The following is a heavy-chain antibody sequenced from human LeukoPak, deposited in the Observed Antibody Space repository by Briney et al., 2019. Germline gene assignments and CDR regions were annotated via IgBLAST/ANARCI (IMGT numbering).Heavy chain of an antibody. Sequence: ASVKVSCNASGYSFTSYGISWVRQAPGQGLEWMGWISAYNSNTNYAQNLQGSVTMTTDTSTSTVYLDLRSLRSDDTAVYYCARAAGGGYFDFWGQGTLVTVSS. CDR2: ISAYNSNT. D-gene: IGHD6-13*01. CDR3: ARAAGGGYFDF. J-gene: IGHJ4*02. CDR1: GYSFTSYG. V-gene: IGHV1-18*01.